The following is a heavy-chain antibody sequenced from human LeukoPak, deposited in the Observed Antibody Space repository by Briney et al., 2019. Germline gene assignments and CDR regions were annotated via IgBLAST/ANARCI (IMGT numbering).Heavy chain of an antibody. Sequence: PSETLSLTCAVYGGSFSGYYWSWIRQPPGKGLEWIGEINHGGSTNYNPSLKSRVTISVDTSKNQFSLKLSSVTAADTAVYYCARGRNYYDSSGYYYVHWGQGTLVTVSS. V-gene: IGHV4-34*01. CDR1: GGSFSGYY. D-gene: IGHD3-22*01. CDR3: ARGRNYYDSSGYYYVH. CDR2: INHGGST. J-gene: IGHJ4*02.